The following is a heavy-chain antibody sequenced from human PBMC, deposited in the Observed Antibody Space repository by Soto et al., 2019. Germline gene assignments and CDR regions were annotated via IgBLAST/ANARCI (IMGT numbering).Heavy chain of an antibody. D-gene: IGHD1-1*01. V-gene: IGHV3-30-3*02. J-gene: IGHJ4*02. CDR1: GFTFSSYA. Sequence: PGGSLRLSCAASGFTFSSYAMHWVRQAPGKGLEWVAVISYDGSNKYYADSVRGRFTISRDNSKNTLYLQMNNLRAEDTALFYCAKELERHFDYWGQGSLVTVSS. CDR3: AKELERHFDY. CDR2: ISYDGSNK.